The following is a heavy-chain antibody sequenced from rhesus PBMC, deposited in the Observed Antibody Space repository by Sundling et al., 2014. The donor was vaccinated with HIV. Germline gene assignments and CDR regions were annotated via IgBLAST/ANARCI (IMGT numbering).Heavy chain of an antibody. Sequence: QVQLQESGPGVVKPSETLSLTCVVSGGSISDSYRWSWIRQTPGKELEWIGYIYGSRTNTNYHPSLKSRVTISRDTSKNQFSLRLSSVTAADTAVYYCARSVIRDVWTPYYTLYVDSWGQGVLVSVSS. D-gene: IGHD3-3*01. V-gene: IGHV4S10*01. J-gene: IGHJ4*01. CDR1: GGSISDSYR. CDR2: IYGSRTNT. CDR3: ARSVIRDVWTPYYTLYVDS.